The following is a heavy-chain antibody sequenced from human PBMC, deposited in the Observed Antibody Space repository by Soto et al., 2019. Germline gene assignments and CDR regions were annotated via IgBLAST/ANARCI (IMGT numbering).Heavy chain of an antibody. Sequence: HPGGSLRLSCAASGFTFSSYAMSWVRQDPGKGLEWVSAISGSGGSTYYADSVKGRFTISRDNSKNTLYLQMNSLRAEDTAVYYCAKVDGSSGYSFDAFDIWGQGSMVTVSS. V-gene: IGHV3-23*01. CDR2: ISGSGGST. CDR1: GFTFSSYA. J-gene: IGHJ3*02. D-gene: IGHD3-22*01. CDR3: AKVDGSSGYSFDAFDI.